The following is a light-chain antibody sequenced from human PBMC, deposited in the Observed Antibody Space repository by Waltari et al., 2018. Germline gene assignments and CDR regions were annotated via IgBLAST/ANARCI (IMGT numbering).Light chain of an antibody. CDR1: QSVSSSY. V-gene: IGKV3-20*01. CDR3: QQYGSSPYT. CDR2: GAS. J-gene: IGKJ2*01. Sequence: EIVLTQSPGPLSLSPGERATLSCRASQSVSSSYLAWYQQKPGQAPRLLIYGASSRATGIPDRFSGSGSGTDFTLTISRLEPEYFAVYYCQQYGSSPYTFGQGTKLEIK.